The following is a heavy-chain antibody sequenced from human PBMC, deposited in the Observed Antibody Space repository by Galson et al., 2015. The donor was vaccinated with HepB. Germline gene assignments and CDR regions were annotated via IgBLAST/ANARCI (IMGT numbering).Heavy chain of an antibody. V-gene: IGHV4-39*01. Sequence: LSLTCTVSGGSISSRSYYWGWIRQPPGKGLEWIGNIYYSGSSYYNPSLKSRVTVSVDTSKNQFSLKLSSVTAADTAVYYCARHGIAATGFFDYWGQGTLVTVSS. D-gene: IGHD6-13*01. J-gene: IGHJ4*02. CDR3: ARHGIAATGFFDY. CDR2: IYYSGSS. CDR1: GGSISSRSYY.